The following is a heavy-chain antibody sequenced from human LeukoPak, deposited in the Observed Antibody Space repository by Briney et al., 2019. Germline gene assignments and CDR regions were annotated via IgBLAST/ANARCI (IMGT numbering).Heavy chain of an antibody. D-gene: IGHD6-6*01. CDR2: IKQDGSEK. CDR3: ARVYSSSWYYYYYYMDV. CDR1: GIIFSNYW. Sequence: GGSLRLSYAASGIIFSNYWMSWVRQAPGKGLEWVANIKQDGSEKYYVDSVKGRFTISRDNAKNSLYLQMNSLRAEDTAVYYCARVYSSSWYYYYYYMDVWGKGTTVTVSS. J-gene: IGHJ6*03. V-gene: IGHV3-7*01.